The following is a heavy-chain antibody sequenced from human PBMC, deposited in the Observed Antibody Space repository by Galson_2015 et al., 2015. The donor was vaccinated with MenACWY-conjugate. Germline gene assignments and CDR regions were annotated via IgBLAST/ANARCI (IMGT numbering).Heavy chain of an antibody. V-gene: IGHV1-8*01. J-gene: IGHJ4*02. CDR2: MSPNTAKT. CDR1: GYTFTSYD. CDR3: ARGRRDTAVAATAAVFLDY. Sequence: SVKVSCKASGYTFTSYDINWVRQATGQGLEWMGWMSPNTAKTGYAQKFQGRVTMTRNTSISTAYMELSSLTSEDTAVHYCARGRRDTAVAATAAVFLDYWGQGILVTVSS. D-gene: IGHD6-19*01.